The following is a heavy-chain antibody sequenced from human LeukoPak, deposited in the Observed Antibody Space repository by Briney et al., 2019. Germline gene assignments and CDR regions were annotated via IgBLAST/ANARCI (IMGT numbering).Heavy chain of an antibody. CDR1: GFTFSSYS. D-gene: IGHD5-18*01. CDR3: ARDNRYSPVNWFDP. Sequence: GGSLRLSCAASGFTFSSYSINWVRQAAGEGLGWVSYILTSGSTTYYADSVKGRFTISRDHAKNSPYLQMNSLRAADTALYLPARDNRYSPVNWFDPWGQGSQVTVSP. J-gene: IGHJ5*02. V-gene: IGHV3-48*04. CDR2: ILTSGSTT.